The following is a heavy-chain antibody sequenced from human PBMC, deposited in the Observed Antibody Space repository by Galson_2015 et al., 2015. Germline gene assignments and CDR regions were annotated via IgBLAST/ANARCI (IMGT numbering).Heavy chain of an antibody. Sequence: SLRLSCAASGFTFSSYWMHWVRQAPGKGLVWVSRINSDGSSTSYADSVKGRFTISRDNAKNTLYLRMNSLRAEDTAVYYCARGTPNYYYYYGMDVWGQGTTVTVSS. CDR1: GFTFSSYW. CDR2: INSDGSST. CDR3: ARGTPNYYYYYGMDV. D-gene: IGHD2-2*01. J-gene: IGHJ6*02. V-gene: IGHV3-74*01.